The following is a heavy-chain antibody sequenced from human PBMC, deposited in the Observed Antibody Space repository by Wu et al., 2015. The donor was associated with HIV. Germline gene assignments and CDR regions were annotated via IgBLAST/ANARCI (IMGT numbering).Heavy chain of an antibody. J-gene: IGHJ6*02. CDR2: MNSNNGKT. CDR3: ATSYYGSGSYPTFYYYYAMDV. CDR1: GYTITTYD. D-gene: IGHD3-10*01. Sequence: QDQLVQSGAEVKKPGASVKVSCQASGYTITTYDFNWVRQAPGQGLEWMGWMNSNNGKTGYGQKFQGRVAMTRNISTRTAYMELSGLKSEDTAVYYCATSYYGSGSYPTFYYYYAMDVWGQGTTVTVSS. V-gene: IGHV1-8*01.